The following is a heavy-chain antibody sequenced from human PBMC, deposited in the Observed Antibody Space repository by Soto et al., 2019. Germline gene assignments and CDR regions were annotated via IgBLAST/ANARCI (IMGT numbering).Heavy chain of an antibody. CDR1: GYSISSGYF. CDR3: AREVGATARAFDF. D-gene: IGHD1-26*01. V-gene: IGHV4-38-2*02. Sequence: KPSETLSLTCAVSGYSISSGYFWGWIRQPPGKGLEWIGSIHHRGSTYYNPSLKSRVTISVDTSKNQFSLKLRSVTAADTAVYFCAREVGATARAFDFWGQGTLVTVSS. CDR2: IHHRGST. J-gene: IGHJ4*02.